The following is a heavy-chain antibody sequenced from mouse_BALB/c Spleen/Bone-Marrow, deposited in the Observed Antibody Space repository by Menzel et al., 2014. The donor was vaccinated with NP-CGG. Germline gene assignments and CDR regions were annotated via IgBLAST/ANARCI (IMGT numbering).Heavy chain of an antibody. CDR1: GYSFTGYY. J-gene: IGHJ4*01. CDR3: ARGGTMISTDAMDY. CDR2: ISCYNGAT. D-gene: IGHD2-4*01. Sequence: LVKTGASVKISCKASGYSFTGYYIHWVKHSHGKSLEWIGYISCYNGATRYNQKFKGKATFTVDTSSSTAHMQFNSLTSEDSAVYFCARGGTMISTDAMDYWGQGTSVTVSS. V-gene: IGHV1S34*01.